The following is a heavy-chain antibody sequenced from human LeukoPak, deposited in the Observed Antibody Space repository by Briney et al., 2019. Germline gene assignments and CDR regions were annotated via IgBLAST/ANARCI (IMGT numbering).Heavy chain of an antibody. D-gene: IGHD3-10*01. CDR2: IYYRGKT. J-gene: IGHJ5*02. Sequence: SETLSLTCTVSGGSITTYHWSWIRQPPGKGLEWIAYIYYRGKTNYNPPLQSRVTLSVDTSKNQFSLKLTSVTAADTAVYYCARFYYGSGSSPNNWFDPWGQGTLVTVSS. V-gene: IGHV4-59*01. CDR3: ARFYYGSGSSPNNWFDP. CDR1: GGSITTYH.